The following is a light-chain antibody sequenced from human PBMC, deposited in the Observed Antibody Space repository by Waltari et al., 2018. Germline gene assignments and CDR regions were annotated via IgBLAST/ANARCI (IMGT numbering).Light chain of an antibody. CDR3: QQYNSYSQT. V-gene: IGKV1-39*01. CDR1: QTISTY. Sequence: DIKMTQSPSSLSASVGERVTITCRASQTISTYLNWYQQKPGKDPKLLIYVVSSLQSGVPSRFSGSGSGTDFTLTISSLQPEDFATYYCQQYNSYSQTFGQGTKVEIK. CDR2: VVS. J-gene: IGKJ1*01.